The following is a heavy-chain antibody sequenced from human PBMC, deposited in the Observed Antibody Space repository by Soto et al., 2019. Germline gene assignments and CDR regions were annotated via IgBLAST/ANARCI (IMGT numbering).Heavy chain of an antibody. CDR1: GFTFRNFW. Sequence: GGSLRLSCAASGFTFRNFWMSWARQAPGKGLEWVANIKGDGSVTQYVASVEGRFTISRDNAKYSLYLQMNSLRVEDTALYYCVIPTRSVRGMSVWGQGTTVTVSS. D-gene: IGHD6-6*01. CDR3: VIPTRSVRGMSV. J-gene: IGHJ6*02. CDR2: IKGDGSVT. V-gene: IGHV3-7*03.